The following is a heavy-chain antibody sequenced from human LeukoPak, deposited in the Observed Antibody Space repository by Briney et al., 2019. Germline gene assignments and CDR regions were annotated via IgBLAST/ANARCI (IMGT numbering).Heavy chain of an antibody. D-gene: IGHD4-23*01. Sequence: VASVKVSCKASGGTFSSYAISWVRQAPGQGLEWMGGIIPIFGTANYAQKFQGRVTITADESTSTAYMELSSLRSEDTAVYYCARGRPHGNDYWGQGTLVTVSS. V-gene: IGHV1-69*13. CDR2: IIPIFGTA. CDR3: ARGRPHGNDY. J-gene: IGHJ4*02. CDR1: GGTFSSYA.